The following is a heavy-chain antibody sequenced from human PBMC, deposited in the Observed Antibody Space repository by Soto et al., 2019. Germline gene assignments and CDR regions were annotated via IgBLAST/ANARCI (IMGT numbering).Heavy chain of an antibody. D-gene: IGHD2-2*01. CDR1: GFTFGDYA. CDR2: IRSKAYGGTT. V-gene: IGHV3-49*03. CDR3: TPYELPQGEDY. Sequence: GGSLRLSCTASGFTFGDYAMSWFRQAPGKGLEWVGFIRSKAYGGTTEYAASVKGRFTISRDDSKSIAYLQMNSLKTEDTAVYYCTPYELPQGEDYWGQGTLVTVSS. J-gene: IGHJ4*02.